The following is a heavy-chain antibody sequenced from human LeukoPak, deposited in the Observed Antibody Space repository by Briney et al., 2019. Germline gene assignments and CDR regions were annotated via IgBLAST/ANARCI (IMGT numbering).Heavy chain of an antibody. J-gene: IGHJ3*02. CDR2: ISAYNGNT. CDR1: GYTFTGYY. Sequence: GASVKVSCKASGYTFTGYYVHWVRQAPGQGLEWMGWISAYNGNTNYAQKLQGRVTMTTDTSTSTAYMELRSLRSDDTAVYYCARFCSSTSCPQPRDAFDIWGQGTMVTVSS. CDR3: ARFCSSTSCPQPRDAFDI. V-gene: IGHV1-18*04. D-gene: IGHD2-2*01.